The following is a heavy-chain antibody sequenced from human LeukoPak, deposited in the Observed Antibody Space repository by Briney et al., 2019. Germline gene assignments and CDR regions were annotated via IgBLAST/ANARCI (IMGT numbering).Heavy chain of an antibody. V-gene: IGHV4-31*03. CDR1: GGSISSGGYY. D-gene: IGHD3-22*01. J-gene: IGHJ4*02. Sequence: SETRSLTCTVSGGSISSGGYYWSWIRQHPGKGLEWIGYIYYSGSTYYNPSLKSRVTISVDTSKNQFSLKLSSVTAADTAVYYCARGGEYYYDSSGYFCWGQGTLVTVSS. CDR2: IYYSGST. CDR3: ARGGEYYYDSSGYFC.